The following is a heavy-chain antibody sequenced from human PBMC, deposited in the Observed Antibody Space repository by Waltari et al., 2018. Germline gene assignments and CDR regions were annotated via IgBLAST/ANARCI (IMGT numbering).Heavy chain of an antibody. CDR1: GFGFGDYA. CDR3: SSTYYYGSVSYYLFDY. CDR2: IRGKAYGGTT. Sequence: GQLVESGGGLVKPGRSLRLSCTASGFGFGDYAMSWFRQAPGKGLEWVGLIRGKAYGGTTDYAASVKGRVTISRDDSKRIAYLQMNSLKTEDTAVYHCSSTYYYGSVSYYLFDYWGQGTLVTVSS. D-gene: IGHD3-10*01. J-gene: IGHJ4*02. V-gene: IGHV3-49*05.